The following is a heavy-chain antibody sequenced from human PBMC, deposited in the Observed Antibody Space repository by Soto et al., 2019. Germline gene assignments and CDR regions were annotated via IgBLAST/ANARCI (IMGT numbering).Heavy chain of an antibody. Sequence: EVQLLESGGGLVQPGGSLRLSCAASGFTFSSTFNNYAMTWVRQAPGKGLEWVSAISGSGGDTYYAASVKGRFTISRDNSKNTLFLQMNSLRAEDTAVYYCAKDWTFYYQSAGDYWGQGTLVTVSS. D-gene: IGHD3-10*01. CDR3: AKDWTFYYQSAGDY. V-gene: IGHV3-23*01. CDR2: ISGSGGDT. CDR1: GFTFSSTFNNYA. J-gene: IGHJ4*02.